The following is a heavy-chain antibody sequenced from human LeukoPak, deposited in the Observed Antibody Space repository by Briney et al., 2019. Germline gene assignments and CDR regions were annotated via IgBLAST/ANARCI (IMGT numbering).Heavy chain of an antibody. J-gene: IGHJ5*02. CDR3: AKDPWYSSSWLFDP. CDR1: GFTFSSYS. D-gene: IGHD6-13*01. CDR2: IYSGGST. V-gene: IGHV3-NL1*01. Sequence: GGSLRLSCAASGFTFSSYSMNWVRQAPGTGLEWVSVIYSGGSTYYADSVKGRFTISRDNSKNTLYLQMNSLRAEDTAVYYCAKDPWYSSSWLFDPWGQGTLVTVSS.